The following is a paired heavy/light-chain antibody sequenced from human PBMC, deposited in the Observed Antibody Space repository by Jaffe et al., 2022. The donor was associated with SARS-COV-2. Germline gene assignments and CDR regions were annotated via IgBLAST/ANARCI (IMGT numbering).Heavy chain of an antibody. CDR3: SRRFPLGELWFFDY. CDR2: IRTKGYDGTT. CDR1: GFTFGDFA. D-gene: IGHD3-16*02. J-gene: IGHJ4*02. Sequence: EVQLVESGGGLVQPGRSLRLSCTGSGFTFGDFAVSWFRQAPGKGLEWVGFIRTKGYDGTTEYAASVRGRFTMSRDDSKSIAYLQLNSLKTEDTAVYYCSRRFPLGELWFFDYWGQGTLVTVSS. V-gene: IGHV3-49*03.
Light chain of an antibody. J-gene: IGLJ3*02. CDR3: LLTYSDPERV. V-gene: IGLV7-46*01. Sequence: QAVVTQEPSLTVSPGGTVTLTCGSSTGAVTSGHYPYWFQQKPGQAPRTLIYDTSNKHSWTPARFSGSLLGGKAALTLSGAQPEDEAEYYCLLTYSDPERVFGGGTKLSVL. CDR2: DTS. CDR1: TGAVTSGHY.